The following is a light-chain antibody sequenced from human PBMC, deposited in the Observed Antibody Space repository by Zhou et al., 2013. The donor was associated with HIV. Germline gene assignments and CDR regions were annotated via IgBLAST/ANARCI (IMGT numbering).Light chain of an antibody. V-gene: IGKV3-20*01. CDR1: HTISANY. CDR2: GAS. J-gene: IGKJ5*01. Sequence: EIVLTQSPATLSLSPGERATLSCRASHTISANYLAWYQQKPGQAPRLLVYGASTRATGIPDRFTGSGSGTEFTLTISRLEPEDIAVYYCQQYGSSPITFGQGTRLET. CDR3: QQYGSSPIT.